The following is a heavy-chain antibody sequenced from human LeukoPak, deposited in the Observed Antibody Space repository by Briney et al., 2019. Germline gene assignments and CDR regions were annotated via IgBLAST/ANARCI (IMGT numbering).Heavy chain of an antibody. Sequence: PGGSLRLSCAASGFTFSSYSMNWVRQAPGKGLEWVSAISGSGSTTYYADSVKGRFTISRDNSKNTVYVQMNSLRAEDTAVYYCAIDGDYWGQGTLVTVSS. CDR2: ISGSGSTT. CDR1: GFTFSSYS. CDR3: AIDGDY. J-gene: IGHJ4*02. V-gene: IGHV3-23*01.